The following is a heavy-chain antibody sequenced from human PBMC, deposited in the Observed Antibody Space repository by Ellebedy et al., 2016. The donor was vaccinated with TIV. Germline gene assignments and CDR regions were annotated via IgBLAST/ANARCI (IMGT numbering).Heavy chain of an antibody. CDR1: GFTFSSYA. Sequence: GESLKISCAASGFTFSSYAMSWVCQAPGKGLEWVSAISGSGGSTYYADSVKGRFTISRDNSKNTLYLQVNSLKTEEPAVYYCTTDRGLRWAFGVNAFDIWGQGTMVTVSS. D-gene: IGHD4-23*01. J-gene: IGHJ3*02. CDR3: TTDRGLRWAFGVNAFDI. V-gene: IGHV3-23*01. CDR2: ISGSGGST.